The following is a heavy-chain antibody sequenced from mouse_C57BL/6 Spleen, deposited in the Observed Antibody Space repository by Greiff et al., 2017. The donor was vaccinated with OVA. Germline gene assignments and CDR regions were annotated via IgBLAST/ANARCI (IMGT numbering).Heavy chain of an antibody. V-gene: IGHV1-22*01. D-gene: IGHD1-1*01. J-gene: IGHJ1*03. CDR3: ARGATVVATNFDV. CDR2: INPNNGGT. CDR1: GYTFTDYN. Sequence: EVQLQQSGTELVKPGASVKMSCKASGYTFTDYNMHWVKQRHGKSLEWIGYINPNNGGTSYNEKFKGKATLTVNKSSSTAYMERRSLTSEDSAVYYCARGATVVATNFDVWGTGTTVTVSS.